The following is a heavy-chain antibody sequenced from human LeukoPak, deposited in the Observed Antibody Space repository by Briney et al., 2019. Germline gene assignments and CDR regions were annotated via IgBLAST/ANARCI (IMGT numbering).Heavy chain of an antibody. CDR2: IYTSGST. J-gene: IGHJ4*02. V-gene: IGHV4-4*07. CDR1: GGSISSYY. Sequence: SETLSLTCTVSGGSISSYYWSWIRQPAGKGLEWIGRIYTSGSTNYNPSLKSRVTMSVDTSKNQFYLKLSSVTAADTAVYYCARGSSSWGYFDYWGQGTLVTVSS. D-gene: IGHD6-13*01. CDR3: ARGSSSWGYFDY.